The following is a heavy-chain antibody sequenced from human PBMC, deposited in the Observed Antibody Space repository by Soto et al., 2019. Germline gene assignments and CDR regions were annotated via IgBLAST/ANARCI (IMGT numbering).Heavy chain of an antibody. CDR2: IIPIFGTA. CDR1: GGTFSSYA. J-gene: IGHJ6*02. D-gene: IGHD2-15*01. CDR3: ARYCSGGSCYTYYYYGMDV. V-gene: IGHV1-69*01. Sequence: QVQLVQSGAEVKKPGSSVKVSCKASGGTFSSYAISWVRQAPGQGLEWMGGIIPIFGTATYAQKFQGRVTITADESTSTAYMELSSLRSEDTAVYYCARYCSGGSCYTYYYYGMDVWGQGTTVTVSS.